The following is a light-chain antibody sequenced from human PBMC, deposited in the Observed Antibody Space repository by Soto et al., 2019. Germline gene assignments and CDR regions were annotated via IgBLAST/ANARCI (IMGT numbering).Light chain of an antibody. V-gene: IGLV1-40*01. J-gene: IGLJ2*01. CDR3: QSYYKKLNGNV. Sequence: QSVLTQPPSVSGAPGQRVTISCTGSSSNFGAGYDVHWYQQFPGTAPRLLMYGNSLRPSGVPDRFSGSKSGTSASPAITGPQAADEAEYYCQSYYKKLNGNVFGGGTKLTVL. CDR2: GNS. CDR1: SSNFGAGYD.